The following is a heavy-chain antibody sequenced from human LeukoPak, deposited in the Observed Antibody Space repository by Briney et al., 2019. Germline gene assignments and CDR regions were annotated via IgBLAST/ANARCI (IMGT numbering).Heavy chain of an antibody. Sequence: PSETLSLTCTVSGGSLSSYYWSWLRQPPGKGREWIGYVYYSGSPNYSPSLKSRVTISVDTSKNQFSLKLSSVTAADTAVYYCARRFGSGDYFDYWGQGTLVTVSS. CDR1: GGSLSSYY. CDR2: VYYSGSP. CDR3: ARRFGSGDYFDY. V-gene: IGHV4-59*01. J-gene: IGHJ4*02. D-gene: IGHD2-15*01.